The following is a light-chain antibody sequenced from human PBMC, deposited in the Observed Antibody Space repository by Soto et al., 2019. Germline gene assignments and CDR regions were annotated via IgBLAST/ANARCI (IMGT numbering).Light chain of an antibody. CDR1: QSVSSN. J-gene: IGKJ5*01. Sequence: EIALTQYQATLSVSPEENATLSCRASQSVSSNLAGHQQKPGQAPRSLMYAASTRATGISPRFSGSGSGTEFTLTISSLQSEDFAVYYCQQYHNWPITFGQGTRLEIK. V-gene: IGKV3-15*01. CDR2: AAS. CDR3: QQYHNWPIT.